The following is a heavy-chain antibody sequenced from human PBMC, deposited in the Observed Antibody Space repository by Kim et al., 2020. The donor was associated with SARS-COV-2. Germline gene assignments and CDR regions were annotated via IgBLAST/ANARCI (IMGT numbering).Heavy chain of an antibody. V-gene: IGHV3-7*03. Sequence: GGSLRLSCVASGFTFSSYWMTWVRQAPGRGLEWVANIKYHGNEKYYVDSVKGRFTISRDDAENSLYLQMNSLRPEDTAIYYCARSNAMDVWGQGTTVSVSS. J-gene: IGHJ6*02. CDR1: GFTFSSYW. CDR2: IKYHGNEK. CDR3: ARSNAMDV.